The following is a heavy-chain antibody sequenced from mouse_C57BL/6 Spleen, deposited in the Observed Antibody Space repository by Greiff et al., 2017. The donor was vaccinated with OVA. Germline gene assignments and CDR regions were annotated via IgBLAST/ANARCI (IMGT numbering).Heavy chain of an antibody. J-gene: IGHJ4*01. CDR2: IDPENGDT. CDR1: GFNIKDDY. Sequence: EVQLQQSGAELVRPGASVKLSCTASGFNIKDDYMHWVKQRPEQGLEWIGWIDPENGDTEYASKFQGKATITADTSSNTAYLQLSSLTSEDTAVYYCTTDYGSSPLYAMDYWGQGTSVTVSS. CDR3: TTDYGSSPLYAMDY. V-gene: IGHV14-4*01. D-gene: IGHD1-1*01.